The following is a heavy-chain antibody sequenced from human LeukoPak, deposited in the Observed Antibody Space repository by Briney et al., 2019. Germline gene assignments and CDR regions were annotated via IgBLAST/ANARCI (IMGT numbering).Heavy chain of an antibody. CDR3: ARTLLYCSTTSCYHNWFDP. J-gene: IGHJ5*02. V-gene: IGHV1-8*03. Sequence: ASVKVSCKASGYTFTNYDINWVRQATGQGLEWMGWMNPNSGNTGYTQKFQGRVTITRNTSISTAYMELSSLRSEDTAVYYCARTLLYCSTTSCYHNWFDPWGQGTLVTVSS. CDR1: GYTFTNYD. CDR2: MNPNSGNT. D-gene: IGHD2-2*01.